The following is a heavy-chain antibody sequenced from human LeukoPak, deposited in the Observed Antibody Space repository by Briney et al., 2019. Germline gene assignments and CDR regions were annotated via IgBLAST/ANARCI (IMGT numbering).Heavy chain of an antibody. V-gene: IGHV3-30*03. CDR2: IPNDGSKK. CDR1: GFIFNNYG. Sequence: GGSLRLSCAASGFIFNNYGMHWVRQAPGKGLECVALIPNDGSKKYYAGSAKGRFTISRDNSRNTVFLEMYSLRGDDTAVYFCARDWGRGDSKYLDFWGQGILVTVSS. D-gene: IGHD4-17*01. J-gene: IGHJ4*02. CDR3: ARDWGRGDSKYLDF.